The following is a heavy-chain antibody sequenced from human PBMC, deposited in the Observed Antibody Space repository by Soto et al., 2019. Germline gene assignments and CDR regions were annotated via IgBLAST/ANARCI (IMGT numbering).Heavy chain of an antibody. J-gene: IGHJ4*02. D-gene: IGHD3-3*01. CDR3: AKDPVFWSGPSSRFDY. CDR1: GFTFSSYA. CDR2: ISGSGGST. Sequence: GGSLRLSCAASGFTFSSYAMSWVRQAPGKGLEWVSAISGSGGSTYYADSVKGRLTISRDNSKNTLYLQMNSLRAEDTAVYYCAKDPVFWSGPSSRFDYWGQGTLVTVSS. V-gene: IGHV3-23*01.